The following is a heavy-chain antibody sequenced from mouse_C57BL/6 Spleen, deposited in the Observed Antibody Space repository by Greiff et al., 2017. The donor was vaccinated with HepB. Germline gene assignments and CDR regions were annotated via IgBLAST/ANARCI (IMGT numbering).Heavy chain of an antibody. CDR3: AAPSTVVAFDY. CDR1: GYTFTDYY. CDR2: INPYNGGT. Sequence: VQLQQSGPVLVKPGASVKMSCKASGYTFTDYYMNWVKQSHGKSLEWIGVINPYNGGTSYNQKFKGKATLTVDKSSSTAYMELNSLTSEDSAVYYCAAPSTVVAFDYWGQGTTLTVSS. V-gene: IGHV1-19*01. D-gene: IGHD1-1*01. J-gene: IGHJ2*01.